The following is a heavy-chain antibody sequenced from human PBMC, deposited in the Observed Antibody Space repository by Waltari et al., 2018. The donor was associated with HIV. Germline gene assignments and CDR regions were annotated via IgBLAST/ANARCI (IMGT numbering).Heavy chain of an antibody. D-gene: IGHD7-27*01. CDR3: ARGGAYLFNNWGSPAFDY. V-gene: IGHV4-34*01. Sequence: QVQLQQWGAGLLKPSETLSLTCAVYGGSFSGYYWSWIRQPPGKGLEWIGEINHSGSTNDNPSLKSRVTISVDMSKNQVSLKLSSVTAADTAVYYCARGGAYLFNNWGSPAFDYWGQGTLVTVSS. CDR2: INHSGST. CDR1: GGSFSGYY. J-gene: IGHJ4*02.